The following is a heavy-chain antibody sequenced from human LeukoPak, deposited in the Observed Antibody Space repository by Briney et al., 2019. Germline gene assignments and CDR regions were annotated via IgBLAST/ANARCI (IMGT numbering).Heavy chain of an antibody. V-gene: IGHV4-4*07. J-gene: IGHJ5*02. D-gene: IGHD4-17*01. CDR3: ARDRMGMTTVTTFWFDP. Sequence: SGTLSLTCTVSGGSISSYYWSWIRQPAGKGLEWIGRIYTSGSTNYTPSLKSRVTMSVDTSKNQFSLKLSSVTAADTAVYYCARDRMGMTTVTTFWFDPWGQGTLVTVSS. CDR1: GGSISSYY. CDR2: IYTSGST.